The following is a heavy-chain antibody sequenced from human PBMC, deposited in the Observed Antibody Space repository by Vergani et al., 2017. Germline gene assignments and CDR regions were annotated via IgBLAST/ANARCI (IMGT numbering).Heavy chain of an antibody. D-gene: IGHD6-19*01. V-gene: IGHV3-30*02. CDR3: AKQREFSSGWELDY. J-gene: IGHJ4*02. CDR2: IQYSGNRQ. Sequence: QVQLVESGGGVVQPGRSLRLSCAASGFTFFSYGMHWVRQAPGKGLEWVAFIQYSGNRQVYADSVKGRFTISRDNPNNTLYLHLSSLRTEDTAMYYCAKQREFSSGWELDYWGQGTLVSVSS. CDR1: GFTFFSYG.